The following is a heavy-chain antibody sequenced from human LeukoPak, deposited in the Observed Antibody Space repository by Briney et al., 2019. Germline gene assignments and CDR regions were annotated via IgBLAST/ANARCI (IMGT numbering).Heavy chain of an antibody. D-gene: IGHD3-10*01. J-gene: IGHJ4*02. Sequence: GGSLRLSCAASGFTVSSYDMHWVRQAAGKGLEWVSAIGTAGDTYYPGSVRGRFTISRENARNSWYLQMNSLRAGDTAVYYCARSLRGVQIIDYWGQGTLVTVSS. V-gene: IGHV3-13*01. CDR2: IGTAGDT. CDR3: ARSLRGVQIIDY. CDR1: GFTVSSYD.